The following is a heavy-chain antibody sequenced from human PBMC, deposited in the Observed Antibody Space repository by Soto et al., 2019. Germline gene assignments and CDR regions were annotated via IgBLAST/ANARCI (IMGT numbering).Heavy chain of an antibody. CDR3: ARENYYYDTDGYYYLFDY. Sequence: SEPLSLTCTVFGGSIRIYFWSWIRHPAGKRLEWIGRIYTSGSTNYNPSLKSRVTMSVDTSKNQFSLKLSSVTAADTAVYYCARENYYYDTDGYYYLFDYWGQGTLVTVSS. D-gene: IGHD3-22*01. CDR1: GGSIRIYF. J-gene: IGHJ4*02. CDR2: IYTSGST. V-gene: IGHV4-4*07.